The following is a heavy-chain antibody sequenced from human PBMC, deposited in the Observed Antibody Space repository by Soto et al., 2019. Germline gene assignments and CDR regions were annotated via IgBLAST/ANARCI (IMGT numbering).Heavy chain of an antibody. D-gene: IGHD3-3*01. Sequence: GASVKVSCKASGGTFSSYAISWVRQAPGQGLEWMGGIIPIFGTANYAQKFQGRVTITADESTSTAYMELSSLRSEDTAVYYCAMYYDFWSGYPESVYGMDVWGQGTKVTVSS. CDR2: IIPIFGTA. V-gene: IGHV1-69*13. J-gene: IGHJ6*02. CDR3: AMYYDFWSGYPESVYGMDV. CDR1: GGTFSSYA.